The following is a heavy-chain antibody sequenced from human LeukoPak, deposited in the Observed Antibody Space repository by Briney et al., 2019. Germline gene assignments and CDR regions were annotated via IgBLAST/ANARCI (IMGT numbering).Heavy chain of an antibody. CDR3: AREGWEYYDSSGYYDY. V-gene: IGHV4-34*01. J-gene: IGHJ4*02. CDR1: GGSFDGYS. Sequence: SETLSLTCGIYGGSFDGYSWSWIRQSPGKGLEWTGEINLGGSTNYNPSLKSRVTISVDTSKNQFSLKLSSVTAADTAVYYCAREGWEYYDSSGYYDYWGQGTLVTVSS. CDR2: INLGGST. D-gene: IGHD3-22*01.